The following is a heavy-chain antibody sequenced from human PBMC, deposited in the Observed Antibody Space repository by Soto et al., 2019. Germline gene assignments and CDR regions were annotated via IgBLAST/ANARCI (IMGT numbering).Heavy chain of an antibody. CDR1: GYTFTGYY. Sequence: QVQLVQSGAEVKKPGASVKVSCKASGYTFTGYYMHWVRQAPGQGLEWMGWINPNSGGTNYAQKFQGWVTMNRDPSISTAYMELSRLRSDDTAVYYCARGGVGGSHWYAFDIWGQGTIVTVSS. J-gene: IGHJ3*02. CDR2: INPNSGGT. V-gene: IGHV1-2*04. CDR3: ARGGVGGSHWYAFDI. D-gene: IGHD1-26*01.